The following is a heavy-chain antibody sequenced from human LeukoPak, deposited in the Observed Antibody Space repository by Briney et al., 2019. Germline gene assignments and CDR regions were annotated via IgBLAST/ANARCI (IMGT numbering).Heavy chain of an antibody. D-gene: IGHD3-9*01. CDR3: ARGRRHYEILTGYYLDY. CDR2: INHSGST. J-gene: IGHJ4*02. V-gene: IGHV4-34*01. Sequence: PSETLSLTCAVYGGSFSGYYWSWIRQPPGKGLEWIGEINHSGSTNYNPSLKSRVTISVDTSKNQFSLKLSSVTAADTAVYYCARGRRHYEILTGYYLDYWGQGTLVTVSS. CDR1: GGSFSGYY.